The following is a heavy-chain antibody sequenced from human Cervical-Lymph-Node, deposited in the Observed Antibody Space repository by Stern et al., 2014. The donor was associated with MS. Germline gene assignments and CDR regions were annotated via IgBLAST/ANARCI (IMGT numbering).Heavy chain of an antibody. CDR2: ISYDGSNK. CDR1: GFTFSSYA. CDR3: ARALQDTANYFDY. V-gene: IGHV3-30*01. Sequence: MQLVESGGGVVQPGGSLRLSCAASGFTFSSYAMHWVRQAPGKGLEWVAVISYDGSNKYYADTVKGRFTISRDNSKNTLYLQMNSLRAEDTAVYYCARALQDTANYFDYWGQGTLVTVSS. J-gene: IGHJ4*02. D-gene: IGHD5-18*01.